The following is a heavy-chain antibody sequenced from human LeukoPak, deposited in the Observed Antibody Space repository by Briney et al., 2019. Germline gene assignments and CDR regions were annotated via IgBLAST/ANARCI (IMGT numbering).Heavy chain of an antibody. D-gene: IGHD5-24*01. J-gene: IGHJ4*02. CDR3: ARDSGRDGYPALDY. CDR1: GGSMSPNY. Sequence: PSETLSLTCTVSGGSMSPNYWSWIRQPPGKGLEWIGYIYYSGSTNYNPSLKSRVTISVDTSKNQFSLKLSSVTAADTAVYYCARDSGRDGYPALDYWGQGTLVTVSS. V-gene: IGHV4-59*01. CDR2: IYYSGST.